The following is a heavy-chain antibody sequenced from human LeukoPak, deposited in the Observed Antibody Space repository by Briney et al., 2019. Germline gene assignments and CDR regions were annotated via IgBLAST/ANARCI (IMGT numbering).Heavy chain of an antibody. J-gene: IGHJ6*03. CDR3: ARVVEQQLEYYYYYMDV. Sequence: ASVKVSCKASGYTFTSYYMHWVRQAPGQGLEWMGIINPSGGSTSYAQKFQGRVTMTRDMSTSTVYMELSSLRSEDTAVYYCARVVEQQLEYYYYYMDVWGKGTTVTVSS. D-gene: IGHD6-13*01. V-gene: IGHV1-46*01. CDR2: INPSGGST. CDR1: GYTFTSYY.